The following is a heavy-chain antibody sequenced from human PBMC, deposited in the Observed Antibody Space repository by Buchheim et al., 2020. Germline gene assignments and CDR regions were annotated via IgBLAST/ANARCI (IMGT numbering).Heavy chain of an antibody. D-gene: IGHD4-23*01. Sequence: QVQLVESGGGVVQPGRSLRLSCAASGFTFSSYAMHWVRQAPGKGLEWVAVISYDGSNKYYAASVKGRFTISRDNSKNTLSLQMNSLRAEDTAVYYCARVPVTAYFDYWGQGTL. J-gene: IGHJ4*02. V-gene: IGHV3-30*04. CDR1: GFTFSSYA. CDR2: ISYDGSNK. CDR3: ARVPVTAYFDY.